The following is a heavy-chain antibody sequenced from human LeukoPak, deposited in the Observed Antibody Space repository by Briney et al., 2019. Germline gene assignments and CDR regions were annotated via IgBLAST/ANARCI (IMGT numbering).Heavy chain of an antibody. Sequence: ASVKVSCKVSGDTLTELSMHWVRQAPGKGLEWMGGFDPEDDETIYAQKFQGRVTMTEDTSTDTAYMELSSLRSEDTAVYYCATVGTFKKYYHELVASNAYYFDYWGQGTLVTVSS. CDR3: ATVGTFKKYYHELVASNAYYFDY. J-gene: IGHJ4*02. D-gene: IGHD3-22*01. V-gene: IGHV1-24*01. CDR2: FDPEDDET. CDR1: GDTLTELS.